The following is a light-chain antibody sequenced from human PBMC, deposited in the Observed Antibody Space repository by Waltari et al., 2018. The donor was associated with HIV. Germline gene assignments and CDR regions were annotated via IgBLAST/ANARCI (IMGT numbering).Light chain of an antibody. J-gene: IGLJ1*01. CDR1: PSDVGPFKY. CDR2: EGS. CDR3: SSYTSSSTLV. Sequence: QSALTQPASVSGSPGQSITISCTATPSDVGPFKYVSWYQQHPRKAPKHMIYEGSNRPPGVSNRFSGSKSGNTASLTISGLQAEDEADYFCSSYTSSSTLVFGSGTKVTVL. V-gene: IGLV2-14*01.